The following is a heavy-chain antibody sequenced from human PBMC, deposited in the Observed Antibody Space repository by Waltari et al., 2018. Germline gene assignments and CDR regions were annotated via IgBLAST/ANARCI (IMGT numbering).Heavy chain of an antibody. CDR1: GGSISSSNYY. V-gene: IGHV4-39*01. CDR2: IYYSGST. Sequence: QLQLQESGPGLVKPSETLSLTCTVPGGSISSSNYYWGRLRQPPGKGLEWIGNIYYSGSTTYNPSLKSRVTTYIDTSKNQFSLKLSSVTAADTAVYFCARLDSRSGSYYFDYWGQGTLVTVSS. D-gene: IGHD1-26*01. CDR3: ARLDSRSGSYYFDY. J-gene: IGHJ4*02.